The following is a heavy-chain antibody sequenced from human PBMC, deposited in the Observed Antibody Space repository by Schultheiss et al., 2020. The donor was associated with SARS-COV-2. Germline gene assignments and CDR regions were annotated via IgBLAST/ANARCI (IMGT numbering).Heavy chain of an antibody. V-gene: IGHV3-7*03. Sequence: GGSLRLSCAASGFTFSDYYMSWIRQAPGKGLEWVANIKQDGSEKYYVDSVKGRFTISRDNAKNSLYLQMNSLRAEDTAVYYCAKDPKGNIWGQGTMVTVSS. CDR3: AKDPKGNI. D-gene: IGHD3-10*01. J-gene: IGHJ3*02. CDR2: IKQDGSEK. CDR1: GFTFSDYY.